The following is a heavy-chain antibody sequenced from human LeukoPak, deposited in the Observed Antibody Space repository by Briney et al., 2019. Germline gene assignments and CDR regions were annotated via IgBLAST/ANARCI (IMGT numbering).Heavy chain of an antibody. CDR3: ARGVDTAMAVYYYYYYYYMDV. D-gene: IGHD5-18*01. CDR2: ISYDGSNK. J-gene: IGHJ6*03. Sequence: GGSLRLSCAASGFTFSSYAMHWVRQAPGKGLEWVAVISYDGSNKYYADSVKGRFTISRDNSKNTLYLQMNSLRAEDTAVYYCARGVDTAMAVYYYYYYYYMDVWGKGTTVTVSS. CDR1: GFTFSSYA. V-gene: IGHV3-30*01.